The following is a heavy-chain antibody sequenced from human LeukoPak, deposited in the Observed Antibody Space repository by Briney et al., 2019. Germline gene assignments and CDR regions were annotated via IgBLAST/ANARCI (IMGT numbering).Heavy chain of an antibody. Sequence: SETLSLTCAVYGGSFSGYYWSWIRQPPGKGLEWIGEINHSGSTNYNPSLKSRVTISVDTSKNQFSLKLSSVTAADTAVYYCARGRIAVAGILSNFDYWGQGTLVTVPS. J-gene: IGHJ4*02. CDR1: GGSFSGYY. CDR3: ARGRIAVAGILSNFDY. D-gene: IGHD6-19*01. V-gene: IGHV4-34*01. CDR2: INHSGST.